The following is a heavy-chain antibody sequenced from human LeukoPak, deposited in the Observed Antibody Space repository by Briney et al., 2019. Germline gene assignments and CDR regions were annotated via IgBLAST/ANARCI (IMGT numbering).Heavy chain of an antibody. Sequence: PSETLSLTCTVSGGSISSSSYYWGWIRQPPGKGLEWIGSIYYSGSTYYNPSLKSRVTISVDTSKNQFSLKLSSVTAADTAVYHCARKYYDILTGDYSEGWGQGTLVTVSS. CDR3: ARKYYDILTGDYSEG. CDR2: IYYSGST. J-gene: IGHJ4*02. CDR1: GGSISSSSYY. V-gene: IGHV4-39*01. D-gene: IGHD3-9*01.